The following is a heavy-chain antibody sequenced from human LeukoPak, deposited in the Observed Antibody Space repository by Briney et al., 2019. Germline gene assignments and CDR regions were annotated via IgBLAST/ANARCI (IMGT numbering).Heavy chain of an antibody. CDR2: IVVGSGNT. CDR1: GFTFTSSA. J-gene: IGHJ3*01. D-gene: IGHD2-21*01. V-gene: IGHV1-58*02. Sequence: SVKVSCKASGFTFTSSATQWVRQARGQRLEWIGWIVVGSGNTNYAQKFQERVTITRDMSTSTAYMELSSLRSEDTAVYYCAADPVVVPWGQGTMVTVSS. CDR3: AADPVVVP.